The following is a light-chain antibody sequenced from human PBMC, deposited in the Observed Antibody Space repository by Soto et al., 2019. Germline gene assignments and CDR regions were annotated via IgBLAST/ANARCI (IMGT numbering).Light chain of an antibody. CDR3: MIWPSNASGV. CDR1: SDINVGSYN. J-gene: IGLJ1*01. CDR2: YYSDSDK. Sequence: QPVLTQPPSSSASPGESARLTCTLPSDINVGSYNIYWYQQKPGSLPRYLLYYYSDSDKGQGSGVPSRFSGSKDASANTGILLISGLQSEDEADYYCMIWPSNASGVFGTGTKVTVL. V-gene: IGLV5-37*01.